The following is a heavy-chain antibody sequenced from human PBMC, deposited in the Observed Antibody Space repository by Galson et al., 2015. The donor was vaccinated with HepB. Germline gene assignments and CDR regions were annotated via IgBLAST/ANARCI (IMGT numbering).Heavy chain of an antibody. CDR3: AKRGSADYGDYFFDY. CDR1: DFTFSRYW. CDR2: IGSDGSNI. J-gene: IGHJ4*02. V-gene: IGHV3-74*01. D-gene: IGHD4-17*01. Sequence: SLRLSCAASDFTFSRYWMHWVRQVPGKGLVWVSGIGSDGSNISYADSVKGRFTISRDNAKNTLYLQMNSLRDEDTAVYYCAKRGSADYGDYFFDYWGPGTLVTVSS.